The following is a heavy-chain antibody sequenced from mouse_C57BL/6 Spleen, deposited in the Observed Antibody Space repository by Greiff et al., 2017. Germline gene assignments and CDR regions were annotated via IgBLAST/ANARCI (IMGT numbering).Heavy chain of an antibody. CDR1: GYAFSSSW. CDR3: ARYSSGYPYYAMDY. CDR2: IYPGDGDT. D-gene: IGHD3-2*02. J-gene: IGHJ4*01. V-gene: IGHV1-82*01. Sequence: VQLQQSGPELVKPGASVKISCKASGYAFSSSWMNWVKQRPGKGLEWIGRIYPGDGDTNYNGKFKGKATLTADKSASTAYMQLSSLTSEDSAVYFGARYSSGYPYYAMDYWGQGTSVTVSS.